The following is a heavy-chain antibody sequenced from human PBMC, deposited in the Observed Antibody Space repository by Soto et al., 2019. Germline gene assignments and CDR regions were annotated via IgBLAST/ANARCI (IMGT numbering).Heavy chain of an antibody. D-gene: IGHD4-4*01. Sequence: PGDSLKISCKVSGYSFNNYLIAWVRQRPGTGLEWMGIIYPSNSGTRYNPSFQGQATISADESISTAYLQWSSLKASDTAIYYCARYLDYNGHSEIFDIWGQGTMVIVS. CDR1: GYSFNNYL. V-gene: IGHV5-51*01. CDR3: ARYLDYNGHSEIFDI. J-gene: IGHJ3*02. CDR2: IYPSNSGT.